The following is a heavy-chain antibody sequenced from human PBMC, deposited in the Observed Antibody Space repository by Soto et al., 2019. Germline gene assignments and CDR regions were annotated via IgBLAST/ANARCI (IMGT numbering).Heavy chain of an antibody. Sequence: PGGSLRLSCAASGFTVSTNYRTWVRQTPGKGLEWVSIIYSNGNTYYADSVKGRFTISRDNSKNTLYLQMNSLRVDGTAVYYCVRLDSSSWPIYYYYGMDVWGQGTTVTVSS. CDR1: GFTVSTNY. CDR3: VRLDSSSWPIYYYYGMDV. D-gene: IGHD6-13*01. J-gene: IGHJ6*02. V-gene: IGHV3-53*01. CDR2: IYSNGNT.